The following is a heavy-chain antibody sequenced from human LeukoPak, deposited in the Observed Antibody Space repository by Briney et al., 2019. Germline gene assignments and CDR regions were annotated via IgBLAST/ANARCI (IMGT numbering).Heavy chain of an antibody. Sequence: PGGSLRLSCAASRFTFSSYAMHWVRQAPGKGLEYVSAISSNGGSTYYANSVKGRFTISRDNSKNTLYLQMGSLRAEDMAVYYCARAGTVTTIPPNYWGQGTLVTVSS. CDR2: ISSNGGST. D-gene: IGHD4-17*01. CDR1: RFTFSSYA. V-gene: IGHV3-64*01. CDR3: ARAGTVTTIPPNY. J-gene: IGHJ4*02.